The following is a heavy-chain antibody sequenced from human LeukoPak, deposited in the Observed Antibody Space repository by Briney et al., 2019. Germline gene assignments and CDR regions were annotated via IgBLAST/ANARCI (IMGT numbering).Heavy chain of an antibody. Sequence: SETLSLTCIVSGGSISSGDYYWSWIRQPPGKGLEWIGYINHSGSTYYKPSLKSRVTISVDTSKNQFSLKLSSVTAADTAVYYCARVLPPWEQQLVRGVDYFDYWGQGTLVTVSS. CDR1: GGSISSGDYY. D-gene: IGHD6-13*01. CDR2: INHSGST. J-gene: IGHJ4*02. V-gene: IGHV4-30-2*01. CDR3: ARVLPPWEQQLVRGVDYFDY.